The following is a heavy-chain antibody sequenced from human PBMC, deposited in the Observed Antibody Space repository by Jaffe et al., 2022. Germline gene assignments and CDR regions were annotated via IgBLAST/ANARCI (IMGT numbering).Heavy chain of an antibody. J-gene: IGHJ4*02. CDR1: GGSISSSSYY. V-gene: IGHV4-39*01. D-gene: IGHD3-16*02. Sequence: QLQLQESGPGLVKPSETLSLTCTVSGGSISSSSYYWGWIRQPPGKGLEWIGSIYYSGSTYYNPSLKSRVTISVDTSKNQFSLKLSSVTAADTAVYYCARHMENIMITFGGVIVDYWGQGTLVTVSS. CDR2: IYYSGST. CDR3: ARHMENIMITFGGVIVDY.